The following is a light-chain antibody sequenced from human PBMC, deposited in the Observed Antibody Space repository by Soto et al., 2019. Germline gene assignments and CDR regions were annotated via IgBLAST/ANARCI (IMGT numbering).Light chain of an antibody. CDR3: QQYYSYSHA. CDR2: TAS. CDR1: QGIRSD. Sequence: IQMTQSPSSVSASVGDSVTITCRASQGIRSDLGWYQVKPGKAPKLLIYTASTLQSGVPSRFSGSGSGTEFTLTISCLQSEDFATYYCQQYYSYSHAFGGGTKVDIK. J-gene: IGKJ4*01. V-gene: IGKV1-8*01.